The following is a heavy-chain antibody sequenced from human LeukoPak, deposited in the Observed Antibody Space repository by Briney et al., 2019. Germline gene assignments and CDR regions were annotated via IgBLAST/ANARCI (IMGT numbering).Heavy chain of an antibody. CDR2: IYHSGST. J-gene: IGHJ4*02. Sequence: SETLSLTCTVSGYFISSGYYWGWLRQPPGKGLGWIGTIYHSGSTYYNPSLKSRVTISVDTSKNQLSLNLSSVTAADTAVYYCANFQQQLVRAFDYWGQGTLVTVSS. D-gene: IGHD6-13*01. V-gene: IGHV4-38-2*02. CDR1: GYFISSGYY. CDR3: ANFQQQLVRAFDY.